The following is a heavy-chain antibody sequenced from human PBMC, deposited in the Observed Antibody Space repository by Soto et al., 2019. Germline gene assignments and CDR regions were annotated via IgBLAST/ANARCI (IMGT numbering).Heavy chain of an antibody. V-gene: IGHV2-5*02. J-gene: IGHJ6*02. Sequence: QITLKESGPSLVKPTQTLTLTCTFSGFSLSTGGVGVGWIRQPPGNALEWLALIYWDDDKRYSPSLRSRLTVTKDTSKNQVVLTMTNMDPVDTARYYCAHSRCGGDCLQSYSSHYYYGMDVWGQGTTVTVSS. CDR1: GFSLSTGGVG. CDR2: IYWDDDK. D-gene: IGHD2-21*02. CDR3: AHSRCGGDCLQSYSSHYYYGMDV.